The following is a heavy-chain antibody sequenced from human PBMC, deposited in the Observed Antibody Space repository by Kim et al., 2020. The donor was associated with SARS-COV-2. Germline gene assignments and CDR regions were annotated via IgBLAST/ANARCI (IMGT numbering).Heavy chain of an antibody. Sequence: SETLSLTCTVSGGSISSYYWSWIRQPPGKGLEWIGYIYYSGSTNYNPSLKSRVTISVDTSKNQFSLKLSSVTAADTAVYYCARAPLTYYYDSSGRYYYYYYGMDVWGQGTSVTVSS. CDR1: GGSISSYY. J-gene: IGHJ6*02. V-gene: IGHV4-59*13. CDR2: IYYSGST. D-gene: IGHD3-22*01. CDR3: ARAPLTYYYDSSGRYYYYYYGMDV.